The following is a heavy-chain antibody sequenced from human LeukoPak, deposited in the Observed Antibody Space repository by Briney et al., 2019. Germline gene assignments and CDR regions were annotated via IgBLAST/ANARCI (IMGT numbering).Heavy chain of an antibody. V-gene: IGHV4-61*02. CDR1: GGSISSGSYY. CDR3: AREEGYSPAAGDV. D-gene: IGHD6-13*01. J-gene: IGHJ6*04. CDR2: IYTSGST. Sequence: PSETLSLTCTVSGGSISSGSYYWSWIRQPAGKGLEWIGRIYTSGSTNYNPSLKSRVTISVDTSKNQFSLKLSSVTAADTAVYYCAREEGYSPAAGDVWGKGTTVTISS.